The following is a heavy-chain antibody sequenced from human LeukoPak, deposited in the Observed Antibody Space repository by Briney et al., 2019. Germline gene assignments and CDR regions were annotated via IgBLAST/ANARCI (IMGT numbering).Heavy chain of an antibody. Sequence: SETLSPTCTVSGGSISSYYWSWIRQPPGKGLEWIGYIYYSGNTNYNPSLKSRVTISVDTSKNQFSLKLTSVTTADTAVYYCARGRIPAGGLDWFDPWGQGTLVTVSS. J-gene: IGHJ5*02. CDR2: IYYSGNT. V-gene: IGHV4-59*01. CDR1: GGSISSYY. CDR3: ARGRIPAGGLDWFDP. D-gene: IGHD6-13*01.